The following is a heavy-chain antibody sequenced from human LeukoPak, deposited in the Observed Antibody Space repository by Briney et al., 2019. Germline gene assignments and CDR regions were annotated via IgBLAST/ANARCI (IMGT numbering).Heavy chain of an antibody. Sequence: GASVSVSCRASVYTLTGYYMHWVPEAPGRGREGMGWINPNSGGTNYAQKFQGRVTMTRDTSISTAYMELSRLRSDDTAVYYCARDLRGFLTWWFDPWGQGTLVTVSS. CDR2: INPNSGGT. CDR3: ARDLRGFLTWWFDP. D-gene: IGHD3-10*01. J-gene: IGHJ5*02. V-gene: IGHV1-2*02. CDR1: VYTLTGYY.